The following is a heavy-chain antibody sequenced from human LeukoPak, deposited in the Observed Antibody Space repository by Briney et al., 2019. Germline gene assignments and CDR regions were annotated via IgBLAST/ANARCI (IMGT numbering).Heavy chain of an antibody. Sequence: ASVKVSCKASGYTFTSYGFSWVRQAPGQGLEWMGWISAYNGNTNYAQKLQGRVTMTTDTSTSTAYMELRSLRSDDTAVYYCARDRESYCSGGSCYFGVDYWGQGTLVTVSS. D-gene: IGHD2-15*01. J-gene: IGHJ4*02. CDR3: ARDRESYCSGGSCYFGVDY. CDR1: GYTFTSYG. CDR2: ISAYNGNT. V-gene: IGHV1-18*01.